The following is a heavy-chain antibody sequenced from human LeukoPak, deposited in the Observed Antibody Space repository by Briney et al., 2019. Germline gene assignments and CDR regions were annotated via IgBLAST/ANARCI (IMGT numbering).Heavy chain of an antibody. CDR3: TIRGYSGYDGY. Sequence: PGGSLRPSCAASGFTFSNAWMSWVRQAPGKGLEWVGRIKSKTDGGTTDYAAPVKGRFTISRDDSKNTLYLQMNSLKTEDTAVYYCTIRGYSGYDGYWGQGTLVTVSS. J-gene: IGHJ4*02. CDR2: IKSKTDGGTT. V-gene: IGHV3-15*01. CDR1: GFTFSNAW. D-gene: IGHD5-12*01.